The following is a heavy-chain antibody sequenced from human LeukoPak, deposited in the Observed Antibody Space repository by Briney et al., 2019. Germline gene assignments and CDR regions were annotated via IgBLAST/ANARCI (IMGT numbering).Heavy chain of an antibody. J-gene: IGHJ4*02. D-gene: IGHD3-22*01. V-gene: IGHV3-33*06. CDR2: IWYDGSNK. CDR3: AKGSYYDSSGSFYFDY. CDR1: GFTFSSYG. Sequence: PGGSLRLSCAASGFTFSSYGMHWVRQAPGKGPEWVAVIWYDGSNKYYADSVKGRFTISRDNSKNTLYVQVNSLGTEDTAAYYCAKGSYYDSSGSFYFDYWGQGTLVTVSS.